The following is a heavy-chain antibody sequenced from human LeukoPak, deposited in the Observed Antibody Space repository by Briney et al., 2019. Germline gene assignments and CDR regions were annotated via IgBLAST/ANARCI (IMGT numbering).Heavy chain of an antibody. Sequence: PSETLSLTCTVSGGSISSSSYYWGWIRQPPGKGLEWIGSIYYSGSTYYNPSLKSRVTISVDTSKNQFSLKLSSVTAADTAVYYCARQSGYDHYYYYYMDVWGKGTTVTISS. CDR1: GGSISSSSYY. CDR3: ARQSGYDHYYYYYMDV. CDR2: IYYSGST. J-gene: IGHJ6*03. D-gene: IGHD5-12*01. V-gene: IGHV4-39*01.